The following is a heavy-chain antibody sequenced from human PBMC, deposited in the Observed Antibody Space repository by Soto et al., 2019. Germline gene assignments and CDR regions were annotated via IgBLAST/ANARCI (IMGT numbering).Heavy chain of an antibody. CDR3: ARDVSQHYFDY. V-gene: IGHV4-59*01. CDR1: GGSISSYY. CDR2: IYYSGST. D-gene: IGHD2-2*01. J-gene: IGHJ4*02. Sequence: PSETLSLTCTVSGGSISSYYWSWIRQPPGKGLEWIGYIYYSGSTNYNPSLKSRVTISVDTSKNQFSLKLSSVTAADTAVYYCARDVSQHYFDYWGQGTLVTVSS.